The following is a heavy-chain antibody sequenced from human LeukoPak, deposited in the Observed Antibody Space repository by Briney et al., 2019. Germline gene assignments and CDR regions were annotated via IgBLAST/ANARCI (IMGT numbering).Heavy chain of an antibody. V-gene: IGHV3-7*01. CDR2: IKEDGSEE. Sequence: GGSLRLSCAASGFTFSPYWMSWVRQAPGKGLEWVATIKEDGSEEYYVDSVRGRFTISRDNAKNSLYLQMSSLRAEDTAVYYCARLAPYYGTGIIWGQGTVVTVSS. J-gene: IGHJ3*02. CDR3: ARLAPYYGTGII. D-gene: IGHD3-10*01. CDR1: GFTFSPYW.